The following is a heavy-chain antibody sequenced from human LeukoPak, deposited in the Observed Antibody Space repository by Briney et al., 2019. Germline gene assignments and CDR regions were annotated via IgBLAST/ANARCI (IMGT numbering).Heavy chain of an antibody. CDR2: INPSGGST. D-gene: IGHD3-9*01. CDR1: GYTFTSYY. J-gene: IGHJ4*02. V-gene: IGHV1-46*01. Sequence: ASVKVSCKASGYTFTSYYMHWVRQAPGQGLEWMGIINPSGGSTSYAQKFQGRVTMTRDTSTSTVYMEMSRLRSDDTALYYCARSPHILTGENFDYWGQGTLVTVSS. CDR3: ARSPHILTGENFDY.